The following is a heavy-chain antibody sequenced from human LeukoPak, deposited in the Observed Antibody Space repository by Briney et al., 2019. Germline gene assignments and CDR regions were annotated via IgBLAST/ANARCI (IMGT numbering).Heavy chain of an antibody. CDR2: ISYDGSNK. V-gene: IGHV3-30*18. D-gene: IGHD3-10*01. Sequence: PGGSLRLSCAASGFTFSSYEMNWVRQAPGKGLEWVAVISYDGSNKYYADSVKGRFTISRDNSKNTLYLQMNSLRAEDTAVYYCAKALRFGYFDYWGQGTLVTVSS. J-gene: IGHJ4*02. CDR1: GFTFSSYE. CDR3: AKALRFGYFDY.